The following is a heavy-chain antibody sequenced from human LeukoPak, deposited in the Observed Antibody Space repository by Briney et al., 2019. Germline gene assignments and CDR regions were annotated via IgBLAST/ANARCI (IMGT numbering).Heavy chain of an antibody. V-gene: IGHV3-53*01. Sequence: PGGSLRLSCAASGFTVSNNYTSWVRQAPGKKLEWVSDIYSDGTTFYADSVKGRFTISRDNSKNTLYLQMNSLRAEDTAVYHCARYDFILISYFDLWGRGALVTVSS. CDR3: ARYDFILISYFDL. J-gene: IGHJ2*01. CDR1: GFTVSNNY. CDR2: IYSDGTT. D-gene: IGHD3-3*01.